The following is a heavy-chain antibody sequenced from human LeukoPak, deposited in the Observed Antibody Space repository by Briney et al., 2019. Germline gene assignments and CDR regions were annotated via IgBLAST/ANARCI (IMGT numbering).Heavy chain of an antibody. D-gene: IGHD1-14*01. CDR1: GIRFGSYW. CDR2: IKQDGNEK. CDR3: ARGGSRVTTAGTMDV. Sequence: GSLRLSCAASGIRFGSYWMNWVRQSPGKGLEWVANIKQDGNEKYYVDSVKGRFTISRDNANNLLYLEMNSLRAEDTAIYYCARGGSRVTTAGTMDVWGLGTTVTVFS. V-gene: IGHV3-7*03. J-gene: IGHJ6*04.